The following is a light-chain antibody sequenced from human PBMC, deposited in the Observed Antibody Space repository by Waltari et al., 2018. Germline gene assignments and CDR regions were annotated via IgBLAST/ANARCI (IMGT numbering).Light chain of an antibody. Sequence: DIVMTQSPDSLAVSLGERATINCKSSQSLLYSTNNKNYLAWYQQKPGQPPKLLISRASTRDSGVPARFSGSGSATDFTLTISTLQAEDVAVYYCQQFFAKPLTFGGGTKVEIK. J-gene: IGKJ4*01. CDR2: RAS. V-gene: IGKV4-1*01. CDR1: QSLLYSTNNKNY. CDR3: QQFFAKPLT.